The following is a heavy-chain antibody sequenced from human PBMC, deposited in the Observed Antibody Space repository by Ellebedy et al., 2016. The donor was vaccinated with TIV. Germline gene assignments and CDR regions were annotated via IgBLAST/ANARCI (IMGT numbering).Heavy chain of an antibody. J-gene: IGHJ4*02. Sequence: GESLKISXAASGFTFSSYGMHWVRQAPGKGLEWVAVIWYDRSNKYYADSVKGRFTISRDNSKNTLYLQMNSLRAEDTAVYYCARHYGDYGKDHWGQGTLVTVSS. V-gene: IGHV3-33*01. CDR1: GFTFSSYG. CDR3: ARHYGDYGKDH. D-gene: IGHD4-17*01. CDR2: IWYDRSNK.